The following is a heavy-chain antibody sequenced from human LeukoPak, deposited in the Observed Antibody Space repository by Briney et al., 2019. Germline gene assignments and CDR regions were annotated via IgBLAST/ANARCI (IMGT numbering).Heavy chain of an antibody. J-gene: IGHJ3*02. CDR3: ARGVLLQGRGAFDI. V-gene: IGHV1-2*02. Sequence: GASVKVSCKASGYTFTGYYMHWVRQAPGQGLEWMGWINPNSGGTNYAQKFQDRVTMTRDTAISTAYMELSSLTYDDTAVYYCARGVLLQGRGAFDIWGQGAMVTVSS. CDR1: GYTFTGYY. CDR2: INPNSGGT. D-gene: IGHD2-15*01.